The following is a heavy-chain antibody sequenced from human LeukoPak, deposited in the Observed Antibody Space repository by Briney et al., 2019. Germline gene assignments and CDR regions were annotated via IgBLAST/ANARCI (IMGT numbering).Heavy chain of an antibody. CDR3: ARGEPGFGGLPTVLDN. CDR1: GFTFSSFS. J-gene: IGHJ4*02. CDR2: ISSSTTYI. D-gene: IGHD4-23*01. Sequence: GGSLRLSCAASGFTFSSFSMKWVRQAPGKGLEWVSSISSSTTYIYYADSVKGRFTISRDNAKDSLYLQMNSLRAEDTAVYYCARGEPGFGGLPTVLDNWGQGTLVTVSS. V-gene: IGHV3-21*01.